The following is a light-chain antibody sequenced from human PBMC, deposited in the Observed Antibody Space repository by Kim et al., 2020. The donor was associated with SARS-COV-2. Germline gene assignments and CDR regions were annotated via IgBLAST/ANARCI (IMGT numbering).Light chain of an antibody. J-gene: IGLJ2*01. CDR3: QAWDSGVV. CDR2: QDS. V-gene: IGLV3-1*01. CDR1: KLGDKY. Sequence: SSELTQPPSVSVSPGQTASITCSGDKLGDKYACWYQQKPGQSPVLVIYQDSKRPSGIPERFSGSNSGNTATLTISGTQAMDEADYYCQAWDSGVVFGGGTQPTVL.